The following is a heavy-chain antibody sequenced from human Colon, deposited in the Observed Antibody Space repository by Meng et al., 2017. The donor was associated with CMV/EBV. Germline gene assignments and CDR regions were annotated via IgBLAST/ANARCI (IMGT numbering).Heavy chain of an antibody. D-gene: IGHD4/OR15-4a*01. CDR3: ARINDYGGAHYGMDV. J-gene: IGHJ6*02. V-gene: IGHV3-7*01. CDR1: GFTFNTYW. CDR2: IKQDGSEK. Sequence: GESLKISCAASGFTFNTYWMSWVRQAPGKGLEWVANIKQDGSEKYYVDSVKGRFTISRDNAKNSLYLQMNSLRAEDTAFYYCARINDYGGAHYGMDVWGQGTTVTVSS.